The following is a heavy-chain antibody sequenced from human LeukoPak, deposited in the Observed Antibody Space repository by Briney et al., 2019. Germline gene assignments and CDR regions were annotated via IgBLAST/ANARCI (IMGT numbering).Heavy chain of an antibody. CDR3: ARVLIGTSTHYYYYIDV. CDR1: GFIFSSYG. D-gene: IGHD2-2*01. V-gene: IGHV3-21*01. CDR2: ISSSSSSYT. Sequence: GGSLRLSCAASGFIFSSYGMHWVRQAPGKGLEWVSSISSSSSSYTSYADSVKGRFTISRDNAKNSLYLRMNGLRAEDTALYYCARVLIGTSTHYYYYIDVWGQGTTVTVSS. J-gene: IGHJ6*03.